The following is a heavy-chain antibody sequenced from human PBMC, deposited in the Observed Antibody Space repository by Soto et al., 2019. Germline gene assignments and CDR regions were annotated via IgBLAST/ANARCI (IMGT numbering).Heavy chain of an antibody. V-gene: IGHV4-59*12. CDR3: ATGRISRGLDV. J-gene: IGHJ6*02. CDR1: GGTISSYY. Sequence: QVQLQESGPGLVKPSETLSLTCSVSGGTISSYYWSWIRQPPGKGLEWIGYIYSRGTTSYNPSLKSRATLLVDTSKNQFSLRLTSVTATDTAVYYCATGRISRGLDVWGQGTTITVSS. CDR2: IYSRGTT.